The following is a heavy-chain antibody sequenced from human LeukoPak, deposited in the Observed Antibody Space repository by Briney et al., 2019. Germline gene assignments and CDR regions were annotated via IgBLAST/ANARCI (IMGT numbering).Heavy chain of an antibody. V-gene: IGHV3-7*01. CDR1: GFTFCVSW. Sequence: GGSLRLSCAASGFTFCVSWMSWVRQAPGKGLEWVGNIREDGGVKNYVDSVKGRLTISRDNAKSSLFLQMNNLRVEDTAVYYCVKDRGWNTFDYWGQGTLVTVSS. J-gene: IGHJ4*02. D-gene: IGHD1/OR15-1a*01. CDR3: VKDRGWNTFDY. CDR2: IREDGGVK.